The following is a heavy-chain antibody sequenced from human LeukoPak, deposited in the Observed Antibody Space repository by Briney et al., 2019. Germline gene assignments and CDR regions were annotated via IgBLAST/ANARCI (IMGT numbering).Heavy chain of an antibody. CDR1: GGSISSSSYY. CDR3: ARPRRLLGSGNWFDP. Sequence: SETLSLTCTVSGGSISSSSYYWGWIRQPPGNGLEWIGSIYYSGSTYYNPSLKSRVTISVDTSKNQFSLKLSSVTAADTAVYYCARPRRLLGSGNWFDPWGQGTLVTVSS. CDR2: IYYSGST. D-gene: IGHD2/OR15-2a*01. J-gene: IGHJ5*02. V-gene: IGHV4-39*01.